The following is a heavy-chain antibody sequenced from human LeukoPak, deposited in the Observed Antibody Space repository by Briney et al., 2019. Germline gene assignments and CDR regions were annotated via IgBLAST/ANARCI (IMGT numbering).Heavy chain of an antibody. Sequence: GSVKVSCKVSGYTLTELSMHWVRQAPGKGLEWMGGFDPEDGETIYAQKFQGRVTMTEDTSTDTAYMELRSLRSDDTAVYYCARDSFTGCCSGGSCYVRWFDPWGQGTLVTVSS. CDR2: FDPEDGET. V-gene: IGHV1-24*01. CDR3: ARDSFTGCCSGGSCYVRWFDP. CDR1: GYTLTELS. D-gene: IGHD2-15*01. J-gene: IGHJ5*02.